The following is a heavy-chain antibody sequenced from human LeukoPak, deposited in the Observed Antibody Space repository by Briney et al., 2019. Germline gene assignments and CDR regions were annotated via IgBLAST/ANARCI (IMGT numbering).Heavy chain of an antibody. CDR3: AREVLLEARPYFDY. CDR2: IWTSGST. D-gene: IGHD3-3*01. Sequence: PSETLSLTCTVSGGSISSYYWSWIRQPGGKGLEWIGRIWTSGSTNYNPSLRSRVTMSEDTSKNQFSLKLSSVTAADTAVYYCAREVLLEARPYFDYWGQGTLVTVSS. V-gene: IGHV4-4*07. CDR1: GGSISSYY. J-gene: IGHJ4*02.